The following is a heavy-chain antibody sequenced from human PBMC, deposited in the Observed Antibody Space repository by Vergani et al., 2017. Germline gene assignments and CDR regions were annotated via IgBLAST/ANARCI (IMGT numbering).Heavy chain of an antibody. CDR1: GFTFSSYA. Sequence: QVQLVESGGGVVQPGRSLRLSCAASGFTFSSYAMHWVRQAPGKGLEWVAVISYDGSNKYYADSVKGRFTISRYNSKNTLYLQLNSLRADDTAVYYCARECSGGSCYSDYWGQGTLVTVSS. CDR3: ARECSGGSCYSDY. CDR2: ISYDGSNK. J-gene: IGHJ4*02. V-gene: IGHV3-30-3*01. D-gene: IGHD2-15*01.